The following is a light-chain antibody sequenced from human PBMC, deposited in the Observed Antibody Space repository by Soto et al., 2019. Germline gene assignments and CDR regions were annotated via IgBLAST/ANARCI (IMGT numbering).Light chain of an antibody. V-gene: IGKV3-20*01. Sequence: IVLTQSPGTLSLSPGERATLSCRASQSVGSNFLAWYQQKRGQAPRILIYAASNRASGIPDRFSGSGSGSDFTLTISRLEPEDFAVYYCQQYGNSPYTFGQGTKLEIK. CDR2: AAS. CDR1: QSVGSNF. CDR3: QQYGNSPYT. J-gene: IGKJ2*01.